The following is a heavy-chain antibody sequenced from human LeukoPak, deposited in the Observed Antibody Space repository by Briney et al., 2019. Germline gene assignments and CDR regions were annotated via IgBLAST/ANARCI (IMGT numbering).Heavy chain of an antibody. Sequence: PGGSLRLSCAASGFTFSSYSMNWVRQAPGKGLEWVSYISSSSSTIYYADSVKGRFTISRDNAKNSLYLQMNSLRAEDTAVYYCAKDGSSGWSDYYGMDVWGQGTTVTVSS. D-gene: IGHD6-19*01. CDR3: AKDGSSGWSDYYGMDV. CDR1: GFTFSSYS. V-gene: IGHV3-48*01. CDR2: ISSSSSTI. J-gene: IGHJ6*02.